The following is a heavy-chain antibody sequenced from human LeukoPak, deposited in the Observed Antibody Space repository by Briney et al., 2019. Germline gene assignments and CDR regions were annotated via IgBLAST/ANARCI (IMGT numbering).Heavy chain of an antibody. V-gene: IGHV3-23*01. D-gene: IGHD3-16*01. J-gene: IGHJ4*02. Sequence: GGSLRLSCAASGLTFSSYAMSWVRQAPGKGLEWVSAISGSGGNTYYADSVKGRFTISRDNSKNTLYLQMNSLGVEDTAVYYCAKEVGDSPDYWGQGTLVTVSS. CDR2: ISGSGGNT. CDR3: AKEVGDSPDY. CDR1: GLTFSSYA.